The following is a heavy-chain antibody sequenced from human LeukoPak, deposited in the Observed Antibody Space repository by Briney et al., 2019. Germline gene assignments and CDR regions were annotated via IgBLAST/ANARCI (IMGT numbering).Heavy chain of an antibody. J-gene: IGHJ4*02. CDR3: ASQYDFWSGYYFDY. Sequence: SVEVSCKASGGTFSSYAISWVRQAPGQGLEWMGGIIPIFGTANYAQKFQGRVTITADESTSTAYMELSSLRSEDTAVYYCASQYDFWSGYYFDYWGQGTLVTVSS. CDR2: IIPIFGTA. CDR1: GGTFSSYA. V-gene: IGHV1-69*01. D-gene: IGHD3-3*01.